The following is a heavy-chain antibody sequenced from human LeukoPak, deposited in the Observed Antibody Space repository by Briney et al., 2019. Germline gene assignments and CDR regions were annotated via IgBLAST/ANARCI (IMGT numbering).Heavy chain of an antibody. D-gene: IGHD3-9*01. CDR2: ITSSSTSM. CDR3: ATPLRYFDY. Sequence: PGGSLRLSCAASGFTFTTYSMNWVRQAPGKGLEWVSSITSSSTSMYYADSVKGRFTISRDNAKNSLYLQMNSLRAEDTAVYYCATPLRYFDYWGQGTLVTVSS. CDR1: GFTFTTYS. J-gene: IGHJ4*02. V-gene: IGHV3-21*04.